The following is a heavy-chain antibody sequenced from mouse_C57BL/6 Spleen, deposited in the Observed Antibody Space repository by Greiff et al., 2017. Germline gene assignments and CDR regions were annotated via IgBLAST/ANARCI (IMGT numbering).Heavy chain of an antibody. CDR1: GFTFSSYA. V-gene: IGHV5-9-1*02. D-gene: IGHD1-1*01. CDR3: TRSCTTVVPFDY. Sequence: EVQLVESGEGLVKPGGSLKLSCAASGFTFSSYAMSWVRQTPEKRLEWVAYISSGGDYIYYADTVKGRFTISRDNARNTLYLQMSSLKSEDTAMYSCTRSCTTVVPFDYWGQGTTLTVSS. J-gene: IGHJ2*01. CDR2: ISSGGDYI.